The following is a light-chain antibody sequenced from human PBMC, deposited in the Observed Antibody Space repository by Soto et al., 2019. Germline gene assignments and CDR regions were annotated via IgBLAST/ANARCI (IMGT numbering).Light chain of an antibody. CDR3: EHYNGWPRT. J-gene: IGKJ1*01. CDR2: GTS. V-gene: IGKV3-15*01. Sequence: ELVMRRDAVALCASWGESPTLTCRASQNISRSLAWYQQKPGQGPSLLIYGTSTRAGGVPARFSGGGSGTEFTLTIPSLQSYDSAVYYCEHYNGWPRTFSEGTKVDI. CDR1: QNISRS.